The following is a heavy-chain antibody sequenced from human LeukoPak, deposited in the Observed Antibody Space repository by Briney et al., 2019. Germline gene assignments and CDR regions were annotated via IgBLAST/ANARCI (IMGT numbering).Heavy chain of an antibody. CDR3: AREVTTSFDY. Sequence: PSETLSLTCTVSGGSISSGSYYWSWIRQPAGKGLEWIGRIYTSGSTNYNPSLKSRVTISVDTSKNQFSLKLSSVTAADTAVYYCAREVTTSFDYWGQGTLVTVSS. D-gene: IGHD4-17*01. V-gene: IGHV4-61*02. CDR1: GGSISSGSYY. J-gene: IGHJ4*02. CDR2: IYTSGST.